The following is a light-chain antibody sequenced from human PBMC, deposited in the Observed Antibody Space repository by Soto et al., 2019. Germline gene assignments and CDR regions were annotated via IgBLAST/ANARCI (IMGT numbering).Light chain of an antibody. CDR2: AAS. CDR1: QSISSY. CDR3: QQSYSTPVT. J-gene: IGKJ1*01. V-gene: IGKV1-39*01. Sequence: DIQMTQSPSSLSASVGDRVTITCRASQSISSYLNWYQQKPGKAPKLLIYAASSLQSGVPSRFSGSGSGTDFTLTISSXQPEDFATYHCQQSYSTPVTFGQGTKVDIK.